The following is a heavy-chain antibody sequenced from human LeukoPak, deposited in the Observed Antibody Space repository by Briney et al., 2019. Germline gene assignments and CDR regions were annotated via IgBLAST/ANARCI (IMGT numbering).Heavy chain of an antibody. CDR1: GYTFTGRY. CDR2: INPNSGGT. V-gene: IGHV1-2*02. J-gene: IGHJ6*03. Sequence: ASVKVSCKASGYTFTGRYMHWVRQAPGQGLEWMGWINPNSGGTNYAQEFQGRVSMTGDTSISTGYMELSRLRSDDTAVYYCARGNYCSSTSCYTPGGYYYYYMDVWGQGTTVTVSS. CDR3: ARGNYCSSTSCYTPGGYYYYYMDV. D-gene: IGHD2-2*02.